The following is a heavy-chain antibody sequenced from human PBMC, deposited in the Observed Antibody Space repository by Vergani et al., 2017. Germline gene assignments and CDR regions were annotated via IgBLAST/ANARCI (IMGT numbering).Heavy chain of an antibody. J-gene: IGHJ4*02. Sequence: QLQLQESGPGLVKPSETLSLTCTVSSGSISSSSYYWGWIRQPPGKGLEWIGSIYYSGSTYYNPSLKSRVTISVDTSKNQFSLKLSSVTAADTAVYYCARASGSVWSGYLFDYWGQGTLVTVSS. CDR3: ARASGSVWSGYLFDY. CDR2: IYYSGST. CDR1: SGSISSSSYY. D-gene: IGHD3-3*01. V-gene: IGHV4-39*07.